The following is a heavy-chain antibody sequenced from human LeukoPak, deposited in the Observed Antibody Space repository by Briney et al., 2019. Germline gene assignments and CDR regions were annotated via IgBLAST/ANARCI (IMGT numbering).Heavy chain of an antibody. D-gene: IGHD2-15*01. Sequence: GASVKVSCKASGYTFTNYAMSWVRQAPGQGLEWMGWINTDTENPTYAQGFTGRFVFSLDTSVSTAYLQIGSLKADDTAVYYCARGRYCSGGSCYGDYWGQGSLVTVSS. CDR1: GYTFTNYA. J-gene: IGHJ4*02. V-gene: IGHV7-4-1*01. CDR2: INTDTENP. CDR3: ARGRYCSGGSCYGDY.